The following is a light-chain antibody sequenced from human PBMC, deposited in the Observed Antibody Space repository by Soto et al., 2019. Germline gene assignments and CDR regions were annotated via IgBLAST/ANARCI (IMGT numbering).Light chain of an antibody. CDR3: CSYAGTYSYV. CDR1: TSDVGGYNF. V-gene: IGLV2-11*01. Sequence: QSVLAQPRSVSGSPGQSVTISFTGTTSDVGGYNFVSWYQQHPSKAPKLMIYDVTKRPSGVPDRFSGSKSGNTASLTISGLQAEDEADYYCCSYAGTYSYVFGTGTKVTVL. CDR2: DVT. J-gene: IGLJ1*01.